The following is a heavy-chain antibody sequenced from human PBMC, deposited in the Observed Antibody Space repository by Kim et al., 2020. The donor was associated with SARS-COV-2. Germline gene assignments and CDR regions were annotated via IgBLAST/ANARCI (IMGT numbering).Heavy chain of an antibody. J-gene: IGHJ4*02. V-gene: IGHV3-23*01. CDR3: AKLYGSGHTPAGGYYFDY. CDR1: GFTFSSYA. Sequence: GGSLRLSCAASGFTFSSYAMSWVRQAPGKGLEWVSAISGSGGSTYYADSVKGRFTISRDNSKNTLYLQMNSLRAEDTAVYYCAKLYGSGHTPAGGYYFDYWGQGTLVTVSS. CDR2: ISGSGGST. D-gene: IGHD2-15*01.